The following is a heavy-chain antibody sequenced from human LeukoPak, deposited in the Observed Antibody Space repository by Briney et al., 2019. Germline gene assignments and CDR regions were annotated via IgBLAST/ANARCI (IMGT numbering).Heavy chain of an antibody. CDR2: ISGRGGNT. CDR3: AKDAVGTTFGYYFDY. J-gene: IGHJ4*02. V-gene: IGHV3-23*01. CDR1: GFTFSNYA. D-gene: IGHD1-26*01. Sequence: PVGSLRLSCAASGFTFSNYAMSWVRQAPGKGLEWVSGISGRGGNTYYADSVKGRFTISRDNSDNTLYLQMISPRADDTAVYYCAKDAVGTTFGYYFDYWGQGALVTVSS.